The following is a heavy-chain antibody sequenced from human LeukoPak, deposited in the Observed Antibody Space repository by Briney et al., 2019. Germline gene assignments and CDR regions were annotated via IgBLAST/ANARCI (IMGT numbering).Heavy chain of an antibody. CDR1: GFTFSSYSMN. CDR2: IYYSGST. Sequence: GSLRLSCAASGFTFSSYSMNWVRQAPGKGLEWIGSIYYSGSTYYNPSLKSRVTISVDTSKNQFSLKLSSVTAADTAVYYCARAVLDSSGWYWDLEYYFDYWGQGTLVTVSS. V-gene: IGHV4-59*05. CDR3: ARAVLDSSGWYWDLEYYFDY. J-gene: IGHJ4*02. D-gene: IGHD6-19*01.